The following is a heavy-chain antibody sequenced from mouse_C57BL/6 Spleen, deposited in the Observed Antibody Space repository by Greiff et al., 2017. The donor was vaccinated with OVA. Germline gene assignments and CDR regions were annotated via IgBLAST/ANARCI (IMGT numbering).Heavy chain of an antibody. CDR1: GYTFTSYW. D-gene: IGHD2-2*01. Sequence: QVQLQQPGAELVKPGASVKLSCKASGYTFTSYWMHWVKQRPGQGLEWIGMIHPNSGSTNYNEKFKSKATLTVEKSSSTAYMQLSSLTSEDSAVYYCARSKAMVTNAMDYWGQGTSVTVSS. J-gene: IGHJ4*01. V-gene: IGHV1-64*01. CDR2: IHPNSGST. CDR3: ARSKAMVTNAMDY.